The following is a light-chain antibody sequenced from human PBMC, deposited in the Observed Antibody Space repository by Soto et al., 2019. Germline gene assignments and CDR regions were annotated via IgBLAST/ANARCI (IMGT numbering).Light chain of an antibody. Sequence: EIVLTQSPGTRSSSPGERGTLSCRASQSVSSNYLAWYQQKPGQAPRLLIYGASNRATGIPDRFSGSGSGTDFTLTITRLEPEDFAVYYCQQYGSSPRTFGQGTRLEIK. CDR1: QSVSSNY. J-gene: IGKJ5*01. CDR2: GAS. V-gene: IGKV3-20*01. CDR3: QQYGSSPRT.